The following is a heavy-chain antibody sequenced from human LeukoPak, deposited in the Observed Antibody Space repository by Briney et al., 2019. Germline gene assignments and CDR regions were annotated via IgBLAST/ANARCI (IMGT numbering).Heavy chain of an antibody. CDR1: GGSFSGYY. Sequence: SETLSLTCAVYGGSFSGYYWSWIRQPPGKGLEWIGEINHSGSTNYNPSLKSRVTISVDTSKNQFSLKLSSVTAADAAVYYCARESQYSSSFDYWGQGTLVTVSS. CDR2: INHSGST. D-gene: IGHD6-13*01. J-gene: IGHJ4*02. CDR3: ARESQYSSSFDY. V-gene: IGHV4-34*01.